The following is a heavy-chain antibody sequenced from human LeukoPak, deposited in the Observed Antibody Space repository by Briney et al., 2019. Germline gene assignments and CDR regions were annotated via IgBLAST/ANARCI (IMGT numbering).Heavy chain of an antibody. J-gene: IGHJ6*02. Sequence: SETLSLTCAVYGGSFSGYYWSWIRQPPWKGLEWIGEINHSGSTNYNPSLKSRVTISVDTSKNQFSLQLNSVTPEDTAVYYCARTVGATTLGMDVWGQGTTVTVSS. CDR3: ARTVGATTLGMDV. V-gene: IGHV4-34*01. CDR1: GGSFSGYY. D-gene: IGHD1-1*01. CDR2: INHSGST.